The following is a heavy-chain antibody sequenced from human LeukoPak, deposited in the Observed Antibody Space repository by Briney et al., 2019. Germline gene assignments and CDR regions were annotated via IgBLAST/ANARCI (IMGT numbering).Heavy chain of an antibody. CDR3: ASLTTVTQGYFDS. D-gene: IGHD4-17*01. J-gene: IGHJ4*02. CDR1: GVSISSYY. Sequence: SETLSLTCTVSGVSISSYYWSWIRQPPGKGQEWIGYIYYSGSTNYNPSLKSRLTISVDASKNQFSLKLSSVTATDTAVYYCASLTTVTQGYFDSWGQGTLVSVSS. V-gene: IGHV4-59*08. CDR2: IYYSGST.